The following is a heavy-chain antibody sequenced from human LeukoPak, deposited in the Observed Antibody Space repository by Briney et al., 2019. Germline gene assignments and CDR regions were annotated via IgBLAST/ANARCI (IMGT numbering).Heavy chain of an antibody. V-gene: IGHV3-23*01. J-gene: IGHJ1*01. CDR2: ISGSGGST. CDR3: AKDGYDYIWGSYRSAEYFQH. CDR1: GFTFSSYA. Sequence: GGSLRLSCAASGFTFSSYAMSWVRQAPGKGLEWVSAISGSGGSTYYADSVKGRFTISRDNSKNTLYLQINSLRAEDTAVYYCAKDGYDYIWGSYRSAEYFQHWGQGTLVTVSS. D-gene: IGHD3-16*02.